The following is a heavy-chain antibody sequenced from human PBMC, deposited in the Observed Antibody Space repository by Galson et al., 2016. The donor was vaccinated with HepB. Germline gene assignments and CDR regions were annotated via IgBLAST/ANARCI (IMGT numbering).Heavy chain of an antibody. D-gene: IGHD2-21*01. J-gene: IGHJ5*02. CDR1: GYSFPSYG. CDR3: ARVHMGLNWSDP. CDR2: ISGYNGNT. Sequence: SCKASGYSFPSYGISWVRQAPGQGLQWMGWISGYNGNTLYAQKFQGRVTMTTDTSTSTVYMELRSLRSADTAIYYCARVHMGLNWSDPWGQGTLVTVSS. V-gene: IGHV1-18*04.